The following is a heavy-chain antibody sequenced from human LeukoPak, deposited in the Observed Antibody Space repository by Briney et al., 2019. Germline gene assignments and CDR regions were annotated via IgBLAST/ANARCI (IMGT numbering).Heavy chain of an antibody. CDR2: I. V-gene: IGHV3-21*01. J-gene: IGHJ3*02. CDR1: GFTFSSYS. CDR3: ARKRSPGAFDI. Sequence: GGSLRLSCATSGFTFSSYSMTWVRQAPGKGLDWVSSIYYADSVKGRSTISRDNAKNSLYLQMNSLRAEDTAVYYCARKRSPGAFDIWGQGTMVTVSS.